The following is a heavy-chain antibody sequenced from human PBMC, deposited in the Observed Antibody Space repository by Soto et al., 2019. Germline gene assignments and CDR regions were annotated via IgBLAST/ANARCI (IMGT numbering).Heavy chain of an antibody. CDR1: GYTLTELS. CDR2: FDPEDGET. V-gene: IGHV1-24*01. CDR3: ATDRDHLSQLSNLTFAPLDI. D-gene: IGHD1-1*01. J-gene: IGHJ3*02. Sequence: ASVKVSCKVSGYTLTELSMHWVRQAPGKGLEWMGGFDPEDGETIYAQKFQGRVTMTEDTSTDTAYMELSSLRSEDTAVYYCATDRDHLSQLSNLTFAPLDIWGQGTVVT.